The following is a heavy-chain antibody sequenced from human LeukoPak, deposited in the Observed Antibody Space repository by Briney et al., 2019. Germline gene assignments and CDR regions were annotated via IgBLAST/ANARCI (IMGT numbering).Heavy chain of an antibody. CDR3: AWDSTLSYY. Sequence: GGSLRLSCAASGLTFSSYWMTWVRQAPGKGLEWVATIKYDGSETYYVDSVRGRFSISRDNAKDSLYLQMNSLRAEDTAVYYCAWDSTLSYYWGQGTLVTVSS. J-gene: IGHJ4*02. D-gene: IGHD1-26*01. CDR2: IKYDGSET. V-gene: IGHV3-7*04. CDR1: GLTFSSYW.